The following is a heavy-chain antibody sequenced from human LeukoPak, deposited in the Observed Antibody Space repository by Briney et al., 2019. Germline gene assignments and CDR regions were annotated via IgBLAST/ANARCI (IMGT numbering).Heavy chain of an antibody. J-gene: IGHJ4*02. CDR2: IRYDGSNK. D-gene: IGHD3-22*01. V-gene: IGHV3-30*02. CDR3: AKIPYYYDSSGSRSYFDY. CDR1: GVTFSSYG. Sequence: PGGSLRLSCAASGVTFSSYGMHWVRQAPGKGLEWVAFIRYDGSNKYYADSVKGRFTISRDNSKNTLYLQMNSLRAEDTAVYYCAKIPYYYDSSGSRSYFDYWGQGTLVTVSS.